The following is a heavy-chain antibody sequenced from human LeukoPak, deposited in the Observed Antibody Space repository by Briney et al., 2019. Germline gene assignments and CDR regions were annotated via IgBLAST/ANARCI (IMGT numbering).Heavy chain of an antibody. CDR2: ISAYNGNT. V-gene: IGHV1-18*01. D-gene: IGHD6-13*01. Sequence: GASVKVSCKASGYTFTSYGISWVRQAPGQGLEWMGWISAYNGNTNYAQKFQGRVTMTRDTSTGTAYMELSRLRSDDTAVYYCARTLYIAAAPGGFDYWGQGTLVAVSS. J-gene: IGHJ4*02. CDR3: ARTLYIAAAPGGFDY. CDR1: GYTFTSYG.